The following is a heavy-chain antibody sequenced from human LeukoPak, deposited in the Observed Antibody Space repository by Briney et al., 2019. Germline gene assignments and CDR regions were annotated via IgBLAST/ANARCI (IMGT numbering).Heavy chain of an antibody. V-gene: IGHV3-7*01. J-gene: IGHJ1*01. CDR1: GLAFKNYW. Sequence: GGSLRLSCLGTGLAFKNYWMTWVRQAPGKGLEWVAHIHPNGSVKNYVDAVRGRFTISRDNAKNSLYLQLGSLRADDTAVYYCASSFPYCGDGSCALGGQGTLVIVSS. CDR3: ASSFPYCGDGSCAL. CDR2: IHPNGSVK. D-gene: IGHD2-15*01.